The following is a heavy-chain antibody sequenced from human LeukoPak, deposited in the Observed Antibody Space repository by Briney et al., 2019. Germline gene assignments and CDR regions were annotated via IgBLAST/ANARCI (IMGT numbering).Heavy chain of an antibody. Sequence: QPGGSLRLSCAASGFTFSSYWMHWVRQAPEKGLVWVSRINSDGSSTSYADSVKGRFTISRDNAKNTLYLQMNSLRAEDTAVYYCAREPPLGIAVAGTGYWGQGTLVTVSS. CDR1: GFTFSSYW. CDR2: INSDGSST. CDR3: AREPPLGIAVAGTGY. J-gene: IGHJ4*02. D-gene: IGHD6-19*01. V-gene: IGHV3-74*01.